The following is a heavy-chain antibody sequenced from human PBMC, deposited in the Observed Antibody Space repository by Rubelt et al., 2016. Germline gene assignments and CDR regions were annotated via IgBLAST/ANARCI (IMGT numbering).Heavy chain of an antibody. V-gene: IGHV3-7*04. CDR3: ARVTAASRDYEPNTYNYGDS. J-gene: IGHJ4*02. Sequence: WVANINQDGSEKYYVDSVKGRFTISRANAKTSLYLQMNSLRAGDTAVYFCARVTAASRDYEPNTYNYGDSWGEGTRVAVSS. CDR2: INQDGSEK. D-gene: IGHD3-16*01.